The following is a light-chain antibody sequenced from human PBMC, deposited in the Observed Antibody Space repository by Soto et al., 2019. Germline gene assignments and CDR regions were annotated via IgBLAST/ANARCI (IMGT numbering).Light chain of an antibody. CDR3: QQYGTSPVT. J-gene: IGKJ5*01. V-gene: IGKV3-20*01. CDR2: GAS. CDR1: QSVSSNY. Sequence: EIVLTQSPGTLSLSPGERATLSCRASQSVSSNYLAWYRQKPGQAPRLLIYGASSRATGIPDRFSGSGSGTAFTLTINRLEPEDFAVYYCQQYGTSPVTFGQGTRLEIK.